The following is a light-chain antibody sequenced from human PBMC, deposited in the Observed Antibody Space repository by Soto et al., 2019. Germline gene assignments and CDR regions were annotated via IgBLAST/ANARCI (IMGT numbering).Light chain of an antibody. Sequence: ETVMTQSPVTLSVSPGDTATLSCRASQRVSSHLAWYQQKPGQAPRLLIYAASIRATGIPVRFTGSGSETEFTFTIRSLQSEDFALYYCHQYNNWPWTFGQGTKVDIK. V-gene: IGKV3-15*01. CDR2: AAS. CDR3: HQYNNWPWT. CDR1: QRVSSH. J-gene: IGKJ1*01.